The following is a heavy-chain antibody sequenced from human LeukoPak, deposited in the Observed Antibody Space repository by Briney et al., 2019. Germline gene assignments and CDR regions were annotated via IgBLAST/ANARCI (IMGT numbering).Heavy chain of an antibody. CDR3: ARRIYYYDSSGPLDY. V-gene: IGHV5-51*01. J-gene: IGHJ4*02. CDR1: GYSFTRYW. CDR2: IYPGDSDT. D-gene: IGHD3-22*01. Sequence: GASLKISCNGFGYSFTRYWISWLREMPGKGLEWIGIIYPGDSDTRYSPSFQRQVTISADKSISTAYLQWSSLKASDTAMYYSARRIYYYDSSGPLDYWGQGTLVTVSS.